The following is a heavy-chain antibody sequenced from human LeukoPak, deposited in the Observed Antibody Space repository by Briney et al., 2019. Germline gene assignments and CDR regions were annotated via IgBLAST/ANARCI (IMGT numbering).Heavy chain of an antibody. Sequence: GGSLRLSCAASGFTFSSYGMHWVGQAPGKGLEWVAVIWYDGSNDYYANSVKGRFTISRDNSKNTLYLQMNSLRAEDTAVYFRARKNTQDAFDIWGQGTMVTVSS. CDR3: ARKNTQDAFDI. J-gene: IGHJ3*02. V-gene: IGHV3-33*01. CDR2: IWYDGSND. CDR1: GFTFSSYG. D-gene: IGHD2-15*01.